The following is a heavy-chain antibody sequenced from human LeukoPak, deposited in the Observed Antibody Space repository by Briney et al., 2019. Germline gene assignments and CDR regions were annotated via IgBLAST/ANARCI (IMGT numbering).Heavy chain of an antibody. CDR1: GGTFSSYA. V-gene: IGHV1-69*05. Sequence: SVKVSCKASGGTFSSYAISWVRQAPGQGLEWMGRIIPIFGTANYAQKFQGRVTITTDESTSTAYMELSGLRSEDTAVYYCARANYGDGPYYYYMDVWGKGTTVTVSS. D-gene: IGHD4-17*01. CDR2: IIPIFGTA. CDR3: ARANYGDGPYYYYMDV. J-gene: IGHJ6*03.